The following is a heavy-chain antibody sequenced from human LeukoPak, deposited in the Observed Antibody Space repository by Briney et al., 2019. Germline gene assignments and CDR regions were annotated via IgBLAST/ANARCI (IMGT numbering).Heavy chain of an antibody. Sequence: PGGSLRLSCAASGFTFSSYSMNWVRQAPGKGLEWVSSISSSSSYIYYADSVKGRFTISRDNAKNSLYLQMNSLRAEDTAVYYCARGGSSGYYLDYWGQGTLVTLSS. CDR3: ARGGSSGYYLDY. CDR2: ISSSSSYI. V-gene: IGHV3-21*01. J-gene: IGHJ4*02. D-gene: IGHD3-22*01. CDR1: GFTFSSYS.